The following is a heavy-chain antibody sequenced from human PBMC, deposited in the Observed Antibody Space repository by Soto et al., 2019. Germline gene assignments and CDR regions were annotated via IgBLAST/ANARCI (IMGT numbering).Heavy chain of an antibody. V-gene: IGHV1-2*04. CDR2: INPNSGGT. CDR1: GYTFTGYY. J-gene: IGHJ6*02. Sequence: GASVKVSCKASGYTFTGYYMHWVRQAPGQGLEWMGWINPNSGGTNYAQKFQGWVAMTRDTSISTAYMELSRLRSDDTAVYYCARDSPYYDFWSGYYNGYYYYGMDVWGQGTTVTVSS. D-gene: IGHD3-3*01. CDR3: ARDSPYYDFWSGYYNGYYYYGMDV.